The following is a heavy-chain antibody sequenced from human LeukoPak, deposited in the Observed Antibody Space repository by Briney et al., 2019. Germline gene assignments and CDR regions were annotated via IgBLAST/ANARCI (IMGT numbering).Heavy chain of an antibody. CDR3: AREDDSSGYFDY. J-gene: IGHJ4*02. Sequence: SQTLSLTCTVSGGSISSGDYYWSWIRQPPGKGLEWIRYIYYSGSTYYNPSLKSRVTISVDTSKNQFSLKLSSVTAAGTAVYYCAREDDSSGYFDYWGQGTLVTVSS. D-gene: IGHD3-22*01. CDR1: GGSISSGDYY. V-gene: IGHV4-30-4*08. CDR2: IYYSGST.